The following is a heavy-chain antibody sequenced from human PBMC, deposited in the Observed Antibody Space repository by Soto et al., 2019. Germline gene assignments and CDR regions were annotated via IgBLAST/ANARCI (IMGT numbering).Heavy chain of an antibody. Sequence: ASVKVSCKASGGTFSSYAISWVRQAPGQGLEWMGWISAYNGNTNYAQKLQGRVTMTTDTSTSTAYMELRSLRSDDTAVYYCARVKNDYGDYGYFDYWGQGTLVTVSS. CDR1: GGTFSSYA. V-gene: IGHV1-18*01. CDR2: ISAYNGNT. CDR3: ARVKNDYGDYGYFDY. J-gene: IGHJ4*02. D-gene: IGHD4-17*01.